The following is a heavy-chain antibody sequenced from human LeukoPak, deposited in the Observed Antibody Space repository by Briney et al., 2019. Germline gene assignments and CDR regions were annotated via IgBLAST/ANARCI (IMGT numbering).Heavy chain of an antibody. Sequence: PSETLSLTCTVSGGSISSYYWSWIRQPPGKGLEWIGYIYYSGSTNYNPSLKSRVTISVDTSKNQFSLKLSSVTAADTAVYYCANEGSDYDILTGYYNWFDPWGQGTLVTVSS. CDR1: GGSISSYY. CDR2: IYYSGST. J-gene: IGHJ5*02. CDR3: ANEGSDYDILTGYYNWFDP. D-gene: IGHD3-9*01. V-gene: IGHV4-59*08.